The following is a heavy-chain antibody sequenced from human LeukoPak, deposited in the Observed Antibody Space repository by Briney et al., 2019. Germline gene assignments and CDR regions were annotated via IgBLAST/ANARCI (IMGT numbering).Heavy chain of an antibody. V-gene: IGHV4-59*01. D-gene: IGHD2-15*01. CDR3: ARGVVVAATPGWFDP. Sequence: SETLSLTCTVSGGSISSYYWSWIRQPPGKGLEWIGYIYYSGSTNYNPSLKSRVTLSVDTSKNQFSLKLSSVTAADTAVYYCARGVVVAATPGWFDPWGQGTLVTVSS. CDR1: GGSISSYY. J-gene: IGHJ5*02. CDR2: IYYSGST.